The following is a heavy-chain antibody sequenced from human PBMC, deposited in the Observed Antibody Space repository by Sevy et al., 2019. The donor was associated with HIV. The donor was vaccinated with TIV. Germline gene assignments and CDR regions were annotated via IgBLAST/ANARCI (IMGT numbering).Heavy chain of an antibody. V-gene: IGHV3-23*01. CDR1: GFTFRTYA. Sequence: EGSLRLSCAASGFTFRTYAMTWVRQAPGKGLEWVSVMSGSGGDTYYADSVKGRFTISRDNSNNTLYLQMNSLRAEDTAVYYCAIDLVSGTYYTGDFDYWGQGTLVTVSS. J-gene: IGHJ4*02. D-gene: IGHD3-10*01. CDR3: AIDLVSGTYYTGDFDY. CDR2: MSGSGGDT.